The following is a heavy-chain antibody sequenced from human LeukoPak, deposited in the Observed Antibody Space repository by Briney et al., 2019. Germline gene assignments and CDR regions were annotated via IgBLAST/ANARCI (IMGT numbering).Heavy chain of an antibody. CDR2: IHQIGST. D-gene: IGHD3-3*01. CDR3: ARGGTGYYDSSYYYPY. V-gene: IGHV4-38-2*02. J-gene: IGHJ4*02. CDR1: GYSISIDYY. Sequence: PSETLSLICNVSGYSISIDYYWGWIRQPPGKGLEWIGSIHQIGSTYYNPSLKSRVSMSMDKSKNQFSLRLKSVTAADTAVYYCARGGTGYYDSSYYYPYWGRGTLVTVSS.